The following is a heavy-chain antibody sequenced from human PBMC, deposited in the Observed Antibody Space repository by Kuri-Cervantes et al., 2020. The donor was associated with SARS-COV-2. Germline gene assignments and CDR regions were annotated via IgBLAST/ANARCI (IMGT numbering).Heavy chain of an antibody. CDR1: GYTFTGYY. V-gene: IGHV1-2*02. CDR2: IKPNSGGT. Sequence: ASVKVSCKASGYTFTGYYIHWVRQAPGQGLEWMGWIKPNSGGTDYAQKFQGRVTMTTDTSTSTVYRELTSLKSDDTAVYYCARDYFGNWFDPWGQGTLVTVSS. CDR3: ARDYFGNWFDP. D-gene: IGHD2/OR15-2a*01. J-gene: IGHJ5*02.